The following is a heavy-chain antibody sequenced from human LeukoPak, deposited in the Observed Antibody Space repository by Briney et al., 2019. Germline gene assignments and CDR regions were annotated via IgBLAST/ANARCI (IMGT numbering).Heavy chain of an antibody. V-gene: IGHV3-30*09. D-gene: IGHD3-3*01. Sequence: PGGSLRLSCAASEFTFSSYAMHWVRQAPGKGLEWVAVISYDGSNKYYADSVKGRFAISRDNSKNTLYLQMNSLRAEDTAVYYCARVESITIFGVVNGMDVWGQGTTVTVSS. J-gene: IGHJ6*02. CDR3: ARVESITIFGVVNGMDV. CDR2: ISYDGSNK. CDR1: EFTFSSYA.